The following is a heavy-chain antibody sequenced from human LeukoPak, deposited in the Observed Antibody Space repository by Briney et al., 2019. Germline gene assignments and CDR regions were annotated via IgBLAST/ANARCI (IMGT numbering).Heavy chain of an antibody. CDR2: INPSGGST. J-gene: IGHJ4*02. Sequence: ASVKVSCKASGYTFTSYYMHWVRQAPGQGLEWMGIINPSGGSTSCAQKFQGRVTMTRDMSTSTVYMELSSLRTDDTAMYYCARNGRVRRVVKDLFEYWGQGTLVAVSS. D-gene: IGHD3-10*01. V-gene: IGHV1-46*01. CDR3: ARNGRVRRVVKDLFEY. CDR1: GYTFTSYY.